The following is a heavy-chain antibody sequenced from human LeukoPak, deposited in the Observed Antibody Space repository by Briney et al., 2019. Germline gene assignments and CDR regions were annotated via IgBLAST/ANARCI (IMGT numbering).Heavy chain of an antibody. V-gene: IGHV5-51*01. Sequence: KNGESLKISCKGSGYGFTSYWIGWVRQMPGKGLEWMGIIYPGDSDTRYSPSFQGQVTISADKSISPAYLQWSSLKASDTAMYYCARPRAVAGYYFDYWGQGTLVTVSS. J-gene: IGHJ4*02. CDR3: ARPRAVAGYYFDY. CDR2: IYPGDSDT. D-gene: IGHD6-19*01. CDR1: GYGFTSYW.